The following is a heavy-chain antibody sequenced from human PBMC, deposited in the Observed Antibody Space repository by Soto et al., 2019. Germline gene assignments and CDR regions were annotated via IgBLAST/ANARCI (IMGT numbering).Heavy chain of an antibody. CDR1: GGSISSTNW. CDR2: IYHSGST. V-gene: IGHV4-4*02. D-gene: IGHD4-17*01. J-gene: IGHJ4*02. CDR3: ARAMTTATTPDF. Sequence: SETLSLTCAVSGGSISSTNWWSWVRQPPGKGLEWIGEIYHSGSTNYNPSLKSRVTMSVDQSKNQFSLKLSSVTAADTAVYYCARAMTTATTPDFWGQGTLVTVSS.